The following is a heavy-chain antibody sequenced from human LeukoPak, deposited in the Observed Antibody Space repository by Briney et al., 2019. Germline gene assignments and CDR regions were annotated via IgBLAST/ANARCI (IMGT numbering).Heavy chain of an antibody. D-gene: IGHD4-23*01. CDR1: GGSISSSSYY. J-gene: IGHJ6*02. CDR3: AREELTPYGMDV. V-gene: IGHV4-39*07. Sequence: SETLSLTCTVSGGSISSSSYYWGWIRQPPGKGLEWIGSIYYSGSTYYNPSLKSRVTISVDTSKNQFSLKLSSVTAADTAVYYCAREELTPYGMDVWGQGTTVTVSS. CDR2: IYYSGST.